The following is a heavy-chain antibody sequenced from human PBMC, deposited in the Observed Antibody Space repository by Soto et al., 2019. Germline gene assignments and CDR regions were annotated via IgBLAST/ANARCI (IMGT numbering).Heavy chain of an antibody. CDR2: ISYDGSNK. CDR1: GFTFSSYG. CDR3: AKAKGSFDHTGPDQ. V-gene: IGHV3-30*18. Sequence: GGSLRLSCAASGFTFSSYGMHWVRQAPGKGLEWVAVISYDGSNKYYADSVKGRFTISRDNSKNTLYLQMNSLRAEDTALYFCAKAKGSFDHTGPDQWGQGTLVTVSS. D-gene: IGHD2-8*02. J-gene: IGHJ4*02.